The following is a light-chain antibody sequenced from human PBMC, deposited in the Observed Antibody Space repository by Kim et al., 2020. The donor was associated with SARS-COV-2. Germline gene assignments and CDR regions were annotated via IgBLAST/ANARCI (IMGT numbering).Light chain of an antibody. Sequence: SYELTQPPSVSVSPGQTARITCSGDDLGDKYPSXYQKKPGQSPVLLIYQHSKRPSGIPERFSGSYSGNTATLTISGTQAMDEADYYCQAWDSSTPVVFGG. CDR3: QAWDSSTPVV. CDR2: QHS. CDR1: DLGDKY. J-gene: IGLJ2*01. V-gene: IGLV3-1*01.